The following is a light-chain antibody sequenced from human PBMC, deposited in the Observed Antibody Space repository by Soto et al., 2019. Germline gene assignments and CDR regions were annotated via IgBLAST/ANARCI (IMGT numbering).Light chain of an antibody. CDR2: DNT. Sequence: QSALTQPPSVSAAPGQKVTISCSGSSSNIGNNYVSWYQQLPGTAPKLVIYDNTKRPSGIPDRFSGSKSGTSATLGITGLQTGDEADYYCGAWDSSLSVVLFGGGTKLTVL. J-gene: IGLJ2*01. CDR3: GAWDSSLSVVL. V-gene: IGLV1-51*01. CDR1: SSNIGNNY.